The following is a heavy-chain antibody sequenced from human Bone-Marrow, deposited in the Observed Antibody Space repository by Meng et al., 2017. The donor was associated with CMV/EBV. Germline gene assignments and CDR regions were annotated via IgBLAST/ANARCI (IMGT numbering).Heavy chain of an antibody. D-gene: IGHD3-16*01. CDR2: IIPIFGTA. J-gene: IGHJ5*02. CDR3: GREGGGGGGWFDP. Sequence: KRSGGTFSSYAISWVRQAPGKGLEWMGGIIPIFGTANYAKKFQGRVTITADKPTSTAYRELSSLRSEDTAVYYWGREGGGGGGWFDPWGQGTLVTVSS. V-gene: IGHV1-69*06. CDR1: GGTFSSYA.